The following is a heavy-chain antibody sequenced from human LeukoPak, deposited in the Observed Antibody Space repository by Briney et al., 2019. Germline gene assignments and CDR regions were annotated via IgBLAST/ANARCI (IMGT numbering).Heavy chain of an antibody. D-gene: IGHD1-26*01. CDR2: INPNSGGT. CDR3: ARERPLVGDTLFDY. V-gene: IGHV1-2*06. J-gene: IGHJ4*02. Sequence: ASVKVSCKASGYTFTGYYMHWVRQAPGQGLEWMGRINPNSGGTNYAQKFQGRVTMTRDTSISTAYMELSRLRSDDTAVYYCARERPLVGDTLFDYWGQGTLVTVSS. CDR1: GYTFTGYY.